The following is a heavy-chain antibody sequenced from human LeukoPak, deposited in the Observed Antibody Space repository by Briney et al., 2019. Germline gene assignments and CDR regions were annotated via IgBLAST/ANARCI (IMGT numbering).Heavy chain of an antibody. D-gene: IGHD6-13*01. CDR3: ANLRMAASRSYYYYYMDV. V-gene: IGHV4-59*12. CDR2: IYYSGST. CDR1: GGSISSYY. Sequence: PSETLSLTCTVSGGSISSYYWSWIRQPPGKGLEWIGYIYYSGSTNYNPSLKSRVTISVDTSKNQFSLKLSSVTAADTAVYYCANLRMAASRSYYYYYMDVWGKGTTVTVSS. J-gene: IGHJ6*03.